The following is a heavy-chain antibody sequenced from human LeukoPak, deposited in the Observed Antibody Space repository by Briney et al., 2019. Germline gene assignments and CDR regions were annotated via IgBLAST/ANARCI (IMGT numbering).Heavy chain of an antibody. V-gene: IGHV4-31*03. Sequence: PSETLSLTCTVSGGSISSGGYYWSWIRQHPGKGLEWIGYIYYSGSTYYNPSLKSRVTISVDTSKNQFALKLSSVTAADTAVDYCARETNVAPVTHGYNWGDPWGQGTLVSVSS. D-gene: IGHD4-17*01. CDR2: IYYSGST. CDR1: GGSISSGGYY. J-gene: IGHJ5*02. CDR3: ARETNVAPVTHGYNWGDP.